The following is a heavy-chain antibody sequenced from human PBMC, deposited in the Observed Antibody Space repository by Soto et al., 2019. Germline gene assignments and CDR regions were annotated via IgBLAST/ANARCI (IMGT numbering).Heavy chain of an antibody. D-gene: IGHD1-26*01. J-gene: IGHJ4*02. CDR1: GGSISSYY. V-gene: IGHV4-59*01. Sequence: SETLSLTCTVSGGSISSYYWSWIRQPPGKGLEWIGYIYYSGSTNYNPSLKSRVAISVDTSKNQFSLKLSSVTAADTAVYYCARGAHSVSYLPFDSWGQCTLVTVSS. CDR2: IYYSGST. CDR3: ARGAHSVSYLPFDS.